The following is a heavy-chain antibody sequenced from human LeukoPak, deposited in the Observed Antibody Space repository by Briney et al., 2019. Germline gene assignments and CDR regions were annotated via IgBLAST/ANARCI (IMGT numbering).Heavy chain of an antibody. J-gene: IGHJ4*02. CDR3: ARGGYYDSWVDY. CDR1: GGSITGYY. D-gene: IGHD3-22*01. V-gene: IGHV4-59*01. CDR2: IHYSGDT. Sequence: SETLSLTCTVSGGSITGYYWRCIRQPPGKGLEWIGYIHYSGDTNYNPSLKSRVTITVDTSKNRFSLKLTSVTAADTAVYYCARGGYYDSWVDYWGQGTLVTVSS.